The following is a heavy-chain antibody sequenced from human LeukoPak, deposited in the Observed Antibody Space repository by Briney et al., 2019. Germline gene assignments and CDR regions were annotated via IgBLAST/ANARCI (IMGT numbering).Heavy chain of an antibody. D-gene: IGHD5-12*01. J-gene: IGHJ4*02. CDR2: IYYSGST. V-gene: IGHV4-59*01. Sequence: PSETLSLTCTVSGGSISSYYWSWIRQPPGQGLEWIGYIYYSGSTNYNPSLKSRVTISVDTSKNQFSLKLSSVTATDTAVYYCARHSRGYDSEFGYWGQGTLVTVSS. CDR3: ARHSRGYDSEFGY. CDR1: GGSISSYY.